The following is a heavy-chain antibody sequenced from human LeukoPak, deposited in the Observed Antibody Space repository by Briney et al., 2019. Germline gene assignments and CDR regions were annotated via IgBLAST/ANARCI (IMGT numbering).Heavy chain of an antibody. J-gene: IGHJ6*01. V-gene: IGHV1-46*01. CDR2: SDPRGYTT. Sequence: ASVKLSCKAPGYTFTDYYIHWVRHAPGQGLEWMGISDPRGYTTAYAHDLQRRVTMTRDTSTSTVYMELSSLTSADTAVYYCARDQGGTTAHGLDVWGQGTTVTVSS. CDR1: GYTFTDYY. D-gene: IGHD1-1*01. CDR3: ARDQGGTTAHGLDV.